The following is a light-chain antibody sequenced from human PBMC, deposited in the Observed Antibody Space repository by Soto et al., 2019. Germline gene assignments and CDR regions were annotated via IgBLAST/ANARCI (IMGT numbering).Light chain of an antibody. CDR1: QSISIW. V-gene: IGKV1-5*03. CDR2: KAS. J-gene: IGKJ1*01. Sequence: DIQMTQSPSTLSASVGDRVTITCRASQSISIWLAWYQQKPGKAPKLLIYKASTLKSGVPSRFSCSESGTEFTLTISSLQPDDFATYYCQQFNNFYWTFGQGTKVEIK. CDR3: QQFNNFYWT.